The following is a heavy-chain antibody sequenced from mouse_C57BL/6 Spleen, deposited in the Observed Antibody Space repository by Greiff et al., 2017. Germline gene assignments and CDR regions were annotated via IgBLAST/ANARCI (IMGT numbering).Heavy chain of an antibody. D-gene: IGHD1-1*01. J-gene: IGHJ2*01. Sequence: EVKVVESGPGLAKPSQTLSLTCSVTGYSITSDYWNWIRKFPGNKLEYMGYISYSGSTYYNPSLKSRISITRDTSKNQYYLELNSVTTEDTATYYCARYRRNYYGSSYFDYWGQGTTLTVSS. CDR3: ARYRRNYYGSSYFDY. CDR1: GYSITSDY. V-gene: IGHV3-8*01. CDR2: ISYSGST.